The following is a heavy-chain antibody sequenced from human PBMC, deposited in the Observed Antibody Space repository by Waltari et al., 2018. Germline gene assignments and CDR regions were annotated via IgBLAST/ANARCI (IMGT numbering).Heavy chain of an antibody. CDR2: FYYCEST. J-gene: IGHJ4*02. D-gene: IGHD1-7*01. V-gene: IGHV4-39*01. CDR1: AGSINSSGYY. Sequence: QLQLQESGPGLVKPSETLSLTCTVSAGSINSSGYYCGWIRQPPGKGLEWIGNFYYCESTYYNPSLKGRVTISVDTAKNRFSLKLSSVTAADTAIYYCARTIKGNYFPFDYWGQGTLVTVSS. CDR3: ARTIKGNYFPFDY.